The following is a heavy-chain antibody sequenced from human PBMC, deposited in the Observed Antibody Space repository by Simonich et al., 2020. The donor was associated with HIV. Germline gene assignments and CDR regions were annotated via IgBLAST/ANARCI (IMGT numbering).Heavy chain of an antibody. CDR1: GFTFSSYS. D-gene: IGHD2-2*01. CDR2: ISSSSSYL. CDR3: ARDGRKGSSTSCSDY. J-gene: IGHJ4*02. V-gene: IGHV3-21*01. Sequence: EVQLVESGGGLVKPGGSLRLSCAASGFTFSSYSMNWVRQAPGKGLEWVPSISSSSSYLYYADSVKGRFTISRDNAKNSLYLQMNSLRAEDTAVYYCARDGRKGSSTSCSDYWGQGTLVTVSS.